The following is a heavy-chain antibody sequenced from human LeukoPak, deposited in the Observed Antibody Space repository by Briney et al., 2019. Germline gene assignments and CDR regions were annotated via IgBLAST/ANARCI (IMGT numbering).Heavy chain of an antibody. CDR2: IDHRGRT. V-gene: IGHV4-34*01. CDR1: GGSFSGYY. CDR3: ASKCIVDAGRKPYDY. D-gene: IGHD6-13*01. Sequence: SETLSLTCAVYGGSFSGYYWSWIRQSPGKGLEWIGEIDHRGRTNSNASLKSRVTVSVDTSKNQFSLRLSSVTAADTAVYYCASKCIVDAGRKPYDYWDQGTLVTVSS. J-gene: IGHJ4*02.